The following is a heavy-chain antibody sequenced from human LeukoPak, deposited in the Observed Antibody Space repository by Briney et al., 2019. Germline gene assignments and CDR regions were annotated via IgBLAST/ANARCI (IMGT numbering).Heavy chain of an antibody. J-gene: IGHJ4*02. Sequence: GGSLRLSCAASGFTFSSYWMTWVRQAPGKGLEWVANIKQDGSEKYYVDSVKGRFTISRDNAKNSLYLQMNSLRDEDTAVYCCASVGYGGKPDYWGQGTLVTVSS. D-gene: IGHD4-23*01. CDR2: IKQDGSEK. V-gene: IGHV3-7*03. CDR3: ASVGYGGKPDY. CDR1: GFTFSSYW.